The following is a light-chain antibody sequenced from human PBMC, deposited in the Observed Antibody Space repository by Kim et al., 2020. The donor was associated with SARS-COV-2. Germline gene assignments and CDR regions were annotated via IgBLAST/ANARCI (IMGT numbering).Light chain of an antibody. CDR3: HQYGSSPRT. V-gene: IGKV3-20*01. CDR2: GAS. J-gene: IGKJ1*01. CDR1: RSVSSSY. Sequence: SQGERATLSCRASRSVSSSYLAWYQQKPGQAPRLLIYGASSRATGIPDRFSGSGSGTDFTLTISRLEPEDFAVYYCHQYGSSPRTFGQGTKVDIK.